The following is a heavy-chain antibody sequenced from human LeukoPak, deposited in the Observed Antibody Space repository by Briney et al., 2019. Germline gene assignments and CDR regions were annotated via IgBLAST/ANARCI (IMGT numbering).Heavy chain of an antibody. V-gene: IGHV2-5*02. CDR2: IYWDDDK. J-gene: IGHJ4*02. CDR3: AHRSSLGVAGTFVY. Sequence: SGPTLVNPTQTLTLTCTFSGYSLSTSGVSVGWIRQPPGKALEWLALIYWDDDKRYSPSLKSRLTITKDTSKNQVVLTMTNMDPVDTATYYCAHRSSLGVAGTFVYWGQGTLVTVSS. CDR1: GYSLSTSGVS. D-gene: IGHD6-19*01.